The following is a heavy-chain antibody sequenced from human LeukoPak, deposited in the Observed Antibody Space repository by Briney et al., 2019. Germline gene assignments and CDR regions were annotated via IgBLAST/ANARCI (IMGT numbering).Heavy chain of an antibody. J-gene: IGHJ4*02. CDR2: IIPIFGTA. CDR1: GGTFSSYA. Sequence: GSSVKVSCKASGGTFSSYAISWVRQAPGQGLEWMGGIIPIFGTANYAQKFQGRVTITADESTSTAYMELSSLRSEDTAVYYCARAGAYCGGDCYPPFDYWGQGTLVTVSS. CDR3: ARAGAYCGGDCYPPFDY. V-gene: IGHV1-69*01. D-gene: IGHD2-21*02.